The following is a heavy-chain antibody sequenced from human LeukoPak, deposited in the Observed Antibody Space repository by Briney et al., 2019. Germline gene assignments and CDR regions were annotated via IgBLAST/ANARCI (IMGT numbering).Heavy chain of an antibody. CDR1: GYTFTGYY. V-gene: IGHV1-2*06. CDR2: INPNSGGT. Sequence: GASVKVSCKASGYTFTGYYIHWVRQAPGQGLEWMGRINPNSGGTNYAQKFQGRVIMTRDKSIRTAYMEVSRLRSDDTAVYYCAREGLYCSGDSCYSIFYTYWGQGTLVTVSS. CDR3: AREGLYCSGDSCYSIFYTY. D-gene: IGHD2-15*01. J-gene: IGHJ4*02.